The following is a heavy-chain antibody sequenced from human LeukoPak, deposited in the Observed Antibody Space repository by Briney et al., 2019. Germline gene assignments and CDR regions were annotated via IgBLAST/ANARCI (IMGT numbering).Heavy chain of an antibody. CDR3: ARDAPPVV. CDR1: GFTFSNYW. Sequence: GGSLRLSGATSGFTFSNYWMYWVRQAPGRGPESVSRIKTDGSITGYADSVKGRFTVSRDNAKSTLYLQMNSLRAEDTAVYYCARDAPPVVWGQGALVTVSS. V-gene: IGHV3-74*01. D-gene: IGHD3-16*02. J-gene: IGHJ4*02. CDR2: IKTDGSIT.